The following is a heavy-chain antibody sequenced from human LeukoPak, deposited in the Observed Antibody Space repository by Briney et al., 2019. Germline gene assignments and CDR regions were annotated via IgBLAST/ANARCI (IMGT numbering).Heavy chain of an antibody. J-gene: IGHJ3*02. D-gene: IGHD1-1*01. V-gene: IGHV5-51*01. CDR3: ARGPRALRTTDDAFDI. CDR2: IYPSDSDT. Sequence: GESLKISLRSSGYSFTKFWIGLGRQVPRKGLGGVGIIYPSDSDTRYSPSFQGQVTSLADTTISTAYLQWSSLNASNTDMYDCARGPRALRTTDDAFDIWGQGTMVTVSS. CDR1: GYSFTKFW.